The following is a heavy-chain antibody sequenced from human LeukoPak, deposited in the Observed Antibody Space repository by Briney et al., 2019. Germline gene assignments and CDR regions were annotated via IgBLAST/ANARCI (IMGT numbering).Heavy chain of an antibody. CDR3: ARGEAQHGYSYGPYYFDY. V-gene: IGHV4-39*07. J-gene: IGHJ4*02. CDR2: IYYSGST. Sequence: PSETLSLTCTVSGGSISSSSYYWGWIRQPPGKGLEWIGSIYYSGSTYYNPSLKSRVTISVDTSKNQFSLKLSSVTAADTAVYYCARGEAQHGYSYGPYYFDYWGQGTLVTVSS. D-gene: IGHD5-18*01. CDR1: GGSISSSSYY.